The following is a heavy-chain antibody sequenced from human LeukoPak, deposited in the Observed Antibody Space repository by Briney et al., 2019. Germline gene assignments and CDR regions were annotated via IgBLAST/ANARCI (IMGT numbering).Heavy chain of an antibody. CDR1: GFTFSSYS. CDR3: ARDSQDGYNWGWIRVTATDFDY. J-gene: IGHJ4*02. CDR2: ISSSSSYI. Sequence: GGSLRLSCAASGFTFSSYSMNWVRQAPGEGLEWVSSISSSSSYIYYADSVKGRFTISRDNAKNSLYLQMNSLRAEDTAVYYRARDSQDGYNWGWIRVTATDFDYWGQGTLVTVSS. D-gene: IGHD5-24*01. V-gene: IGHV3-21*01.